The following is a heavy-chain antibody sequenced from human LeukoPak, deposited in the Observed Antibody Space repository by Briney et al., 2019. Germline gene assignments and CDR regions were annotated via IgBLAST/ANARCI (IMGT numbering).Heavy chain of an antibody. CDR3: TRQTGTTSVFDY. V-gene: IGHV3-73*01. CDR2: IRSKANSYAT. J-gene: IGHJ4*02. CDR1: GFTFSGSA. D-gene: IGHD1-7*01. Sequence: GSLRLSCAASGFTFSGSAMHWVRQASGKGLEWVGRIRSKANSYATAYAASVKGRFTISRDDSKNTAYLQMNSLKTEDTAVYYCTRQTGTTSVFDYWGQGTLVTVSS.